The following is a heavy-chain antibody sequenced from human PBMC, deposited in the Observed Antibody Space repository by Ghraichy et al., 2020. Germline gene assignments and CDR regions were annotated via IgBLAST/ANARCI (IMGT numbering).Heavy chain of an antibody. CDR2: ISSSSNYI. D-gene: IGHD6-19*01. V-gene: IGHV3-21*01. Sequence: GGSLRLSCAASGFTFSSYRINWVRQAPGKGLEWVSSISSSSNYIYYVDSMRGRFTISRDNAKNSLYLQMDSLRAEDTAVYYCARDSSGWLFDYWGQGILVTVSS. J-gene: IGHJ4*02. CDR3: ARDSSGWLFDY. CDR1: GFTFSSYR.